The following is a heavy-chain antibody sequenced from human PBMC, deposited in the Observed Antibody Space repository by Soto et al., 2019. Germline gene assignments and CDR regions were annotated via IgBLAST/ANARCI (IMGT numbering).Heavy chain of an antibody. CDR2: ISSSSSYI. Sequence: GGSLRLSCAASGFTFSSYSMNWVRQAPGKGLEWVSSISSSSSYIYYADSVKGRFTISRDNAKNSLYLQMNSLRAEDMAVYYCARDKPTTPSTIDGRYYGSGSSQPFDYWGQGTLVTVSS. D-gene: IGHD3-10*01. CDR3: ARDKPTTPSTIDGRYYGSGSSQPFDY. V-gene: IGHV3-21*01. CDR1: GFTFSSYS. J-gene: IGHJ4*02.